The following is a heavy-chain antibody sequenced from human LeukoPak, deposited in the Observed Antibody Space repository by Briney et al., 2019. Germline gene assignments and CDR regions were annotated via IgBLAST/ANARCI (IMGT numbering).Heavy chain of an antibody. D-gene: IGHD3-3*01. V-gene: IGHV4-38-2*02. J-gene: IGHJ5*02. CDR2: IYHSGST. CDR1: GYSISSGYY. Sequence: SETLSLTCTVSGYSISSGYYWGWIRQPPGKGLEWIGSIYHSGSTYYNPSLKSRVTISVDTSKNQFSLKLSSVTAADTAVYYCARDRYDFWSGYYWFDPWGQGTLVTVSS. CDR3: ARDRYDFWSGYYWFDP.